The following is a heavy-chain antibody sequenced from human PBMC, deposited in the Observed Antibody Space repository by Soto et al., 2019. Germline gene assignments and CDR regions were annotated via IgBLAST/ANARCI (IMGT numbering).Heavy chain of an antibody. CDR3: ARDQGLLRYGYSDY. Sequence: PGGSLRLSCAASGFTFSSYGMHGVRQAPGKGLEWVAVIWYDGSNKYYADSVKGRFTISRDNSKNTLYLQMNSLRVEDTAVYYWARDQGLLRYGYSDYWGKETPVPV. J-gene: IGHJ4*02. V-gene: IGHV3-33*01. CDR1: GFTFSSYG. D-gene: IGHD3-9*01. CDR2: IWYDGSNK.